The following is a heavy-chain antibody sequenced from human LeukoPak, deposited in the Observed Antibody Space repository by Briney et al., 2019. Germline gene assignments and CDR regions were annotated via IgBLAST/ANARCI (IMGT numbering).Heavy chain of an antibody. CDR3: AREGPSYVLRYFDWPWLFDL. D-gene: IGHD3-9*01. V-gene: IGHV1-69*04. Sequence: ASVKVSCKASGGTFSSYAISWVRQAPGQGLEWMGRIIPILGIANYARKFQGRVTITADKSTSTAYMELSSLRSEDTAVYYCAREGPSYVLRYFDWPWLFDLWGRGTLVTVSS. CDR2: IIPILGIA. CDR1: GGTFSSYA. J-gene: IGHJ2*01.